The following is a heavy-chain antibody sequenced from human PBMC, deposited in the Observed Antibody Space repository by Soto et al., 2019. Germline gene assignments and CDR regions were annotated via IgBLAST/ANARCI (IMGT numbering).Heavy chain of an antibody. CDR3: AKDPGFWSGYYVYYYGMDV. V-gene: IGHV3-30*04. CDR2: ISYDGSNK. D-gene: IGHD3-3*01. CDR1: GFTFSSYA. Sequence: QVQLVESGGGVVQPGRSLRLSCAASGFTFSSYAMHWVRQAPGKGLEWVAVISYDGSNKYYADSVKGRFTISRDNSKNTLYLQMNSLRAEDTAVYYCAKDPGFWSGYYVYYYGMDVWGQGTTVTVSS. J-gene: IGHJ6*02.